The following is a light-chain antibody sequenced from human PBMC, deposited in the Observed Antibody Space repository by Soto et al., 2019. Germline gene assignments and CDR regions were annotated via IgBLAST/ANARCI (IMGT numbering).Light chain of an antibody. CDR3: QHYYNWQPR. CDR1: QTVNSD. Sequence: EIVLTQSPGTLSLSPGETATLSCRASQTVNSDYLAWFQQRPGQAPRLLMFGASTRATGVPARFSGSGSGTEFTLTISNLQSEDFAVYYCQHYYNWQPRFGQGTKVDIK. CDR2: GAS. V-gene: IGKV3-15*01. J-gene: IGKJ1*01.